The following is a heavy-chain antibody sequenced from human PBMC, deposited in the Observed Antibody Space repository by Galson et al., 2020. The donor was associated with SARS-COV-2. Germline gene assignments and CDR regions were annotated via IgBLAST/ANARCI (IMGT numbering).Heavy chain of an antibody. Sequence: SETLSLTCAVSGGSISGTSYYWSWIRQPAGKGLEWIGRIHSSGSTNYNPSLKSRVTISIDTSKNQFSLRLSSVTAADTAIYYCASGPVAGSGDWGQGPLVTVSS. CDR3: ASGPVAGSGD. V-gene: IGHV4-61*02. J-gene: IGHJ4*02. CDR1: GGSISGTSYY. CDR2: IHSSGST. D-gene: IGHD6-19*01.